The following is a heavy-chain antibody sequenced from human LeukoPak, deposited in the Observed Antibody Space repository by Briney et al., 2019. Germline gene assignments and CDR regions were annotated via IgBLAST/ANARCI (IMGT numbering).Heavy chain of an antibody. V-gene: IGHV5-51*01. CDR1: GYSFTSYW. D-gene: IGHD5-18*01. Sequence: GESLKISCKGSGYSFTSYWIGWVRQMPGKGLEWMGIIYPGDSDTRYSPSFQVQVTISTDKSISTAYLQWSSLKASDTAMYYCASNHLGYSCGYAYWGQGTLVTVSS. J-gene: IGHJ4*02. CDR3: ASNHLGYSCGYAY. CDR2: IYPGDSDT.